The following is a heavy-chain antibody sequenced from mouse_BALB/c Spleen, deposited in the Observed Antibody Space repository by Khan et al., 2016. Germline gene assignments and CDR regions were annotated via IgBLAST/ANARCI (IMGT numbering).Heavy chain of an antibody. CDR1: GYTFTNYG. Sequence: QIQLVQSGPELKKPGETVKLSCKASGYTFTNYGMNWVKQAPGQGLTWMGWINTYTGEPTYAADFKGRFAFSLETYASPDYLPLNNIKTEYTATYFGAREGLRLTVYAMDYWGQGTSVTVSS. J-gene: IGHJ4*01. CDR3: AREGLRLTVYAMDY. D-gene: IGHD2-4*01. CDR2: INTYTGEP. V-gene: IGHV9-3-1*01.